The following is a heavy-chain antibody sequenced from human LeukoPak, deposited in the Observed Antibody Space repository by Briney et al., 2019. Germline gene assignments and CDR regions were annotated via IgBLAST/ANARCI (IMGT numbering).Heavy chain of an antibody. Sequence: GGSLRLSCAASGFIFSSYSMNWVRQAPGKGLEWVSSISSSSSYIYYADSMKGRFTISRDNAKNSLYLQMNSLRAEDTAVYYCARDPYGDYVHYFDYWGQGTLVTVSS. CDR3: ARDPYGDYVHYFDY. CDR2: ISSSSSYI. D-gene: IGHD4-17*01. V-gene: IGHV3-21*01. CDR1: GFIFSSYS. J-gene: IGHJ4*02.